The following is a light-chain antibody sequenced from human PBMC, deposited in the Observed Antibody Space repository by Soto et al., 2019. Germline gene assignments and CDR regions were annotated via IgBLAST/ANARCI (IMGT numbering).Light chain of an antibody. CDR3: TSYTNRYTYV. Sequence: QSALTQPASVSGSPGQSITISCTGTSSDVGGYDYVGWYQQHPGKAPKLMIYHVYNRPSGVSFRFSGPKSGNTASLTISGLQTEDEAEYYCTSYTNRYTYVFGTGTKVTVL. CDR2: HVY. J-gene: IGLJ1*01. CDR1: SSDVGGYDY. V-gene: IGLV2-14*01.